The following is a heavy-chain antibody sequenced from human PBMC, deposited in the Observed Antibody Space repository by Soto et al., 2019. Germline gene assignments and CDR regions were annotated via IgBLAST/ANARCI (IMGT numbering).Heavy chain of an antibody. CDR1: GFTFDDYA. D-gene: IGHD3-10*01. CDR2: ISWNSGSI. Sequence: EVQLVEFGGGLVQPGRSLRLSCAASGFTFDDYAMHWVRQAPGKGLEWVSGISWNSGSIGYADSVKGRFTISRDNAKNSLYLQMNSLRAEDTALYYCAKSRVITMPSPYFDYWGQGTLVTVSS. CDR3: AKSRVITMPSPYFDY. J-gene: IGHJ4*02. V-gene: IGHV3-9*01.